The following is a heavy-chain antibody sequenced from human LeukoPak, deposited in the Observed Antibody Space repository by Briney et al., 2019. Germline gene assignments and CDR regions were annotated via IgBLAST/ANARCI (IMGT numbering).Heavy chain of an antibody. Sequence: SETLSLTCTVSGGSISSYYWSWIRQPPGKGLEWIGYIYYSGSTNYNPSLKSRVTISVDTSKNQFSLKLSSVTAADTAVYYCASYSSSYYCYYMDVWGKGTTVTVSS. CDR3: ASYSSSYYCYYMDV. CDR2: IYYSGST. CDR1: GGSISSYY. J-gene: IGHJ6*03. V-gene: IGHV4-59*01. D-gene: IGHD6-6*01.